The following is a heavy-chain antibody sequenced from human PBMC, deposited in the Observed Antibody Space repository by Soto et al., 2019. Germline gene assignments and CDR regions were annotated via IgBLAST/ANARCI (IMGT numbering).Heavy chain of an antibody. CDR3: ARVEYSSSWGPDYYYGMDV. D-gene: IGHD6-13*01. V-gene: IGHV6-1*01. J-gene: IGHJ6*02. Sequence: SQTLSLTFAISGDSVSSNSSAWNWIRQSPSRVLEWLGRTYYRSKWYNDYAVSVKSRITINPDTSKNQFSLQLNSVTPEDTAVYYCARVEYSSSWGPDYYYGMDVWGPGTTMTVSS. CDR2: TYYRSKWYN. CDR1: GDSVSSNSSA.